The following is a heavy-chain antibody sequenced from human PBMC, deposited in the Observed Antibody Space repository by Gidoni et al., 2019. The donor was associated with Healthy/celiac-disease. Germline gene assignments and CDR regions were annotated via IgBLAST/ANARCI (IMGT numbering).Heavy chain of an antibody. CDR3: ASEKYSKVLFGMDV. D-gene: IGHD4-4*01. CDR1: GGASSSSNW. Sequence: QVQLQESGTGLVKPSGTQSPTCAVSGGASSSSNWWRWDRQPPGKGLEWIGEIYHSGSTNHDPSLKSRVTISVDKSKNQFSLKLSSVTAADTAVYYCASEKYSKVLFGMDVWGQGTTVTVSS. V-gene: IGHV4-4*02. CDR2: IYHSGST. J-gene: IGHJ6*02.